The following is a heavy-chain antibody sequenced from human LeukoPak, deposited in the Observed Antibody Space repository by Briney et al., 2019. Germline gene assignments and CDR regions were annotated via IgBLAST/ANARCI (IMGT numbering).Heavy chain of an antibody. J-gene: IGHJ3*02. CDR3: ACVVRGAFDI. D-gene: IGHD2-21*01. V-gene: IGHV1-46*03. CDR2: INPSGGST. CDR1: GFTFASYY. Sequence: ASVKVSCKASGFTFASYYMHWVRQAPGQGLEWMGIINPSGGSTSYPQKFQGRVTMTRDTSTSTVYMELSSLRSEDTAVYYCACVVRGAFDIWGQGTLVTVSS.